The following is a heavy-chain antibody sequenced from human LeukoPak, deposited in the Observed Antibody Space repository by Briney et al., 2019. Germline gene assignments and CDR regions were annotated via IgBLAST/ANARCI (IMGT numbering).Heavy chain of an antibody. D-gene: IGHD5-12*01. J-gene: IGHJ4*02. CDR2: ISYDGSNK. CDR1: GFTFSSYG. CDR3: AKDGKWLRFPDY. V-gene: IGHV3-30*18. Sequence: PGGSLRLPCAASGFTFSSYGMHWVRQAPGKGLEWVAVISYDGSNKYYADSVKGRFTISRDNSKNTLYLQMNSLRAEDTAVYYCAKDGKWLRFPDYWGQGTLVTVSS.